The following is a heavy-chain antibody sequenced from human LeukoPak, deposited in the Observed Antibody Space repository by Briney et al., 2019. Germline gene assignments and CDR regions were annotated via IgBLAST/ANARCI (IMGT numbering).Heavy chain of an antibody. CDR1: GFTFSTYS. J-gene: IGHJ4*02. CDR2: ISSSSSTI. D-gene: IGHD2-2*02. CDR3: ARELGYCSSTSCYRDGNY. Sequence: GGSLRLSCAASGFTFSTYSMNWVRQAPGKGLEWLSYISSSSSTIYYADSVKGRFIISRDNAKNSLYLQMNSLRAEDTAVYYCARELGYCSSTSCYRDGNYWGQGTLVTVSS. V-gene: IGHV3-48*01.